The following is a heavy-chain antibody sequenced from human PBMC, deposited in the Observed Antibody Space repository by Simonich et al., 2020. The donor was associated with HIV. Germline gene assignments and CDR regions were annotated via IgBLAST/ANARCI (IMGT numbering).Heavy chain of an antibody. D-gene: IGHD1-1*01. V-gene: IGHV4-34*01. CDR1: GGSFSGYY. CDR3: ARGFYKRLYYFDY. J-gene: IGHJ4*02. Sequence: QVQLQQWGAGLLKPSETLSLTCAVYGGSFSGYYWSWIRQPPGKGLEWIGEINHRGSTNYNPSLKSRVTISVDTSKNQFSLKLSSVTAADTAVYYCARGFYKRLYYFDYWGQGTLVTVSS. CDR2: INHRGST.